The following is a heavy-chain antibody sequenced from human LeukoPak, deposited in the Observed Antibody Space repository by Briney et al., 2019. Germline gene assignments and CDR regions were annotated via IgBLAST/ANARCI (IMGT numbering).Heavy chain of an antibody. CDR2: IYYSGSP. V-gene: IGHV4-39*01. CDR3: ARHWAARPPFDY. CDR1: GGSISTSTYY. D-gene: IGHD6-6*01. Sequence: SETLSLTCTVSGGSISTSTYYWGWIRQPPGKGLEWIGSIYYSGSPYYNPSLKSRVTISVDTSKNQFSLKLSSVTAADTAVYYCARHWAARPPFDYWGQGTLVTVSS. J-gene: IGHJ4*02.